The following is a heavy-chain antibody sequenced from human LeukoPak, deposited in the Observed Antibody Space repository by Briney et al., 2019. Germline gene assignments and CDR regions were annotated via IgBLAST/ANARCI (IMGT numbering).Heavy chain of an antibody. D-gene: IGHD2-2*01. Sequence: ASVKVSCKASGYTFTSYCMHWVRQAPGQGLEWMGIINPSGGSTSYAQKFQGRVTMTRDTSTSTVYMELSSLRSEDTAVYYCARDPTLIVVPAAGYFDYWGQGTLVTVSS. V-gene: IGHV1-46*01. CDR2: INPSGGST. CDR1: GYTFTSYC. J-gene: IGHJ4*02. CDR3: ARDPTLIVVPAAGYFDY.